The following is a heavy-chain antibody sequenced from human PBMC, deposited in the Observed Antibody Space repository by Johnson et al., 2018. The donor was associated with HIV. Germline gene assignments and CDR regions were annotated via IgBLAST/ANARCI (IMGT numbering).Heavy chain of an antibody. CDR3: ARDDLRDTGAFDI. D-gene: IGHD2-8*02. V-gene: IGHV3-30*02. J-gene: IGHJ3*02. CDR1: GVTFSDYY. CDR2: IRYDGSNN. Sequence: QVQLVESGGGVVQPGRSLRLSCAASGVTFSDYYMSWIRQAPGKGLEWVAFIRYDGSNNYYADSVKGRFTISRDNSKNTLYLQMNSLRAEDTAVYYCARDDLRDTGAFDIWGQGTMVTVSS.